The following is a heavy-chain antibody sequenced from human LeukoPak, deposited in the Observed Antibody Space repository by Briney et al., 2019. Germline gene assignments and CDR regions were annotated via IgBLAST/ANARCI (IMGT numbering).Heavy chain of an antibody. Sequence: PGGSLRLSCAASGFTFSGYSMNWVRQAPGKGLEWVSSISSGSSYIYYADSVKGRFTISRDNPKNSQYLQMSSLRAEDTAVYYCARGGQQLTLDCWGQGTLVTVSS. D-gene: IGHD6-13*01. CDR2: ISSGSSYI. CDR1: GFTFSGYS. CDR3: ARGGQQLTLDC. J-gene: IGHJ4*02. V-gene: IGHV3-21*01.